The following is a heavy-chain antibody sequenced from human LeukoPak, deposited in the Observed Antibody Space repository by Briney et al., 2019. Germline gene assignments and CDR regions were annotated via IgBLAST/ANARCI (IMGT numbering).Heavy chain of an antibody. V-gene: IGHV4-4*07. Sequence: SETLSLTCTVSGGSISSYYWSWIRQPAGKGLEWIGRIYTSGSTNYNPSLKSRVTMSVDTSKNQFSLKLSSVTAADTAVYYCARLGYCSTTSCYNWFDPWGQGTLVTVSS. CDR3: ARLGYCSTTSCYNWFDP. CDR2: IYTSGST. J-gene: IGHJ5*02. D-gene: IGHD2-2*03. CDR1: GGSISSYY.